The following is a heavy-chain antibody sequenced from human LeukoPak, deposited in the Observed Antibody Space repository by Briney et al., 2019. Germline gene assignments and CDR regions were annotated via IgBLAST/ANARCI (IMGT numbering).Heavy chain of an antibody. CDR2: ISGSGGST. V-gene: IGHV3-23*01. CDR1: GFTFSSYA. Sequence: GGSLRLSCAASGFTFSSYAMSWVRQAPGKGLEWVSAISGSGGSTYYADSVKGRFTISRDNSKNTLYLQMNSLRAEDTAVYYCEKIKGLVWDYMDVWGKGTTVTVSS. D-gene: IGHD2-8*01. CDR3: EKIKGLVWDYMDV. J-gene: IGHJ6*03.